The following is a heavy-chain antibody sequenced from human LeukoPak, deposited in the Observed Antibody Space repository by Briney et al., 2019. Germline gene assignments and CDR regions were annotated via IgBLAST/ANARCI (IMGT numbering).Heavy chain of an antibody. CDR3: ARALTTLTYEGY. CDR1: GFTFSSSA. J-gene: IGHJ4*02. CDR2: ISGSNSYI. D-gene: IGHD1-1*01. V-gene: IGHV3-21*01. Sequence: PGGSLRLSCAASGFTFSSSAMSWARQAPGKGLEWVSSISGSNSYIFYADSVKGRFTVSRDNAKDSLYLQMNSLRAEDTAVYYCARALTTLTYEGYWGQGTLVTVSS.